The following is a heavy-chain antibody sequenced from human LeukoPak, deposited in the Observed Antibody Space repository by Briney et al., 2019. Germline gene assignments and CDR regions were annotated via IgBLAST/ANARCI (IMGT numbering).Heavy chain of an antibody. Sequence: PGGSLRLSCAASGFTFSSYAMSWVRQAPGKGLEWVSAISGSGANTYYADSVKGRFTISRDNSKNTLYLQMNSLRAEDTAVYYCAKIYCSGGSCYSRYYYYMDVWGKGTTVTISS. V-gene: IGHV3-23*01. CDR3: AKIYCSGGSCYSRYYYYMDV. CDR1: GFTFSSYA. D-gene: IGHD2-15*01. J-gene: IGHJ6*03. CDR2: ISGSGANT.